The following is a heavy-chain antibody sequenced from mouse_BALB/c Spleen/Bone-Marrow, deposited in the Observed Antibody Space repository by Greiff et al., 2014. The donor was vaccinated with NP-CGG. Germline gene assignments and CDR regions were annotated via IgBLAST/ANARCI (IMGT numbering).Heavy chain of an antibody. Sequence: EVQLQQSGPGLVKPSQTVSLTCTVPGISITTGNYRWSWIRQFPGNKLEWIGYIYYSGTITYNPSLTSRTTITRDTSKNQFFLEMNSLTAEDTATYYCARELYYFDYWGQGTTLTVSS. V-gene: IGHV3-5*02. CDR2: IYYSGTI. CDR3: ARELYYFDY. CDR1: GISITTGNYR. J-gene: IGHJ2*01.